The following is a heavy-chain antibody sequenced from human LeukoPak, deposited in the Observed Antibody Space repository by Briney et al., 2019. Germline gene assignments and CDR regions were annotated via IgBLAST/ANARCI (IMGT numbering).Heavy chain of an antibody. Sequence: SCKASGGTFSSYAISWVRQAPGKGLEWVSVIYSGGSTYYADSVKGRFTISRDNSKNTLYLQMNSLRAEDTAVYYCARIGGYSYGYDYWGQGTLVTVSS. CDR2: IYSGGST. CDR3: ARIGGYSYGYDY. J-gene: IGHJ4*02. V-gene: IGHV3-53*01. CDR1: GGTFSSYA. D-gene: IGHD5-18*01.